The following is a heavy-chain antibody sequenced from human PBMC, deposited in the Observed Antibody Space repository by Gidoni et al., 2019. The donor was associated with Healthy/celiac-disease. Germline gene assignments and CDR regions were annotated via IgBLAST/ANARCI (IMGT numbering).Heavy chain of an antibody. J-gene: IGHJ4*02. CDR2: IKSKTDGGTT. D-gene: IGHD6-19*01. Sequence: EVQLVESGGGLVKPGGSLRPSCPASGFTFSNACMSWVRQAPGQGLEWVGRIKSKTDGGTTDYAAPVKGRFTISRDDSKNTLYLQMNSLKTEDTAVYYCTTDPIQYSSGWYDFPQDYWGQGTLVTVSS. CDR1: GFTFSNAC. V-gene: IGHV3-15*01. CDR3: TTDPIQYSSGWYDFPQDY.